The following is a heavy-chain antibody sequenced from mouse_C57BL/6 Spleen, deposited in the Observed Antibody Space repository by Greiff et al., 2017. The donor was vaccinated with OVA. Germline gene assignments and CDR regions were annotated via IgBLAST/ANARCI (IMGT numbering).Heavy chain of an antibody. CDR2: ISSGSSTI. J-gene: IGHJ1*03. CDR3: ARPGLGYWYFDV. D-gene: IGHD4-1*01. V-gene: IGHV5-17*01. CDR1: GFTFSDYG. Sequence: EVNLVESGGGLVKPGGSLKLSCAASGFTFSDYGMHWVRQAPEKGLEWVAYISSGSSTIYYADTVKGRFTISRDNAKNTLFLQMTSLRSEDTAMYYCARPGLGYWYFDVWGTGTTVTVSS.